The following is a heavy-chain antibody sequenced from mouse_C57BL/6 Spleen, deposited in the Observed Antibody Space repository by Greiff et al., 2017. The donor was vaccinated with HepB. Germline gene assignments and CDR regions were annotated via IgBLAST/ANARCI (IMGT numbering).Heavy chain of an antibody. CDR1: GFTFSDYG. V-gene: IGHV5-17*01. CDR2: ISSGSSTI. Sequence: EVKLVESGGGLVKPGGSLKLSCAASGFTFSDYGMHWVRQAPEKGLEWVAYISSGSSTIYYADTVKGRFTISRDNAKNTLFLQMTSLRSEDTAMYYCAREAYYYGSSYNWYFDVWGTGTTVTVSS. D-gene: IGHD1-1*01. J-gene: IGHJ1*03. CDR3: AREAYYYGSSYNWYFDV.